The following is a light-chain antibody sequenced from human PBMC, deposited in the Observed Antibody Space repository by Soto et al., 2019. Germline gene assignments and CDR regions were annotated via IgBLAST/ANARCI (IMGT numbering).Light chain of an antibody. J-gene: IGLJ2*01. CDR1: SSNIGAGYD. Sequence: QSVLTQPPSVSGAPGQRVTISCTGSSSNIGAGYDVHWYQQLPGTAPKLLIYGNSNRPSGVPDRFSGSKSGNSASLAITGLQAEDEADYYCQSYDGSLSGVVFGGGTKLTVL. CDR2: GNS. CDR3: QSYDGSLSGVV. V-gene: IGLV1-40*01.